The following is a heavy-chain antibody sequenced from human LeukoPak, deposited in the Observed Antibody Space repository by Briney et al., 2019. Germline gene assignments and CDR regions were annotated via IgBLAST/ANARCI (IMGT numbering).Heavy chain of an antibody. CDR1: GFTFSSYG. CDR3: AKDFDRGSSSWQDPDY. Sequence: GGSLRLSCAASGFTFSSYGRHWVRQAPGKGLEWVAVISYDGSNKYYADSVKGRFTISRDNSKNTLYLQMNSLRAEDTAVYYCAKDFDRGSSSWQDPDYWGQGTLVTVSS. V-gene: IGHV3-30*18. D-gene: IGHD6-13*01. J-gene: IGHJ4*02. CDR2: ISYDGSNK.